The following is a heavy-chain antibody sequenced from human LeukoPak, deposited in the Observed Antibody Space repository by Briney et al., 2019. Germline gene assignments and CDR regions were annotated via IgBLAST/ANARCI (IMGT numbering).Heavy chain of an antibody. CDR3: ARDVENEYYFDY. Sequence: PGGSLRLSCAASGFTFSSYGMHWVRQAPGKGLEWVAVIWYDGSNKYYADSVKGRFTISRDNSKNTLYLQMNSLRAEDTAVYYCARDVENEYYFDYWGQGTLVTVSS. J-gene: IGHJ4*02. V-gene: IGHV3-33*01. CDR2: IWYDGSNK. CDR1: GFTFSSYG.